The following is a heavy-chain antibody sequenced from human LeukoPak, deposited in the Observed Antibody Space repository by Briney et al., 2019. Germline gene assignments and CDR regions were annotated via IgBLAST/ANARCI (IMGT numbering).Heavy chain of an antibody. CDR3: ARRSGYVDY. V-gene: IGHV5-51*01. Sequence: GESLQISCKGSGYTFTNYWIGWVRQMPGKGLGWMGIIYPGDSDTRYSPSFQGQVTISADNSISTAYLQWSSLKASDTAMYYCARRSGYVDYWGQGTLVTVSS. J-gene: IGHJ4*02. CDR1: GYTFTNYW. D-gene: IGHD2-2*01. CDR2: IYPGDSDT.